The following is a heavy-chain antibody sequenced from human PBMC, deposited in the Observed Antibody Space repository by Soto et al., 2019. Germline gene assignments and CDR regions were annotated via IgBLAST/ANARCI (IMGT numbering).Heavy chain of an antibody. CDR1: GYTLTELS. CDR2: FDPEDGET. Sequence: ASVKVSCKVSGYTLTELSMHWVRQAPGKGLEWMGSFDPEDGETIYTQTFQGRLTLTGDTSTDTAHMELSRLRSGDTAVYYCTTSLELPLGTDVWGQGTTVTVSS. V-gene: IGHV1-24*01. J-gene: IGHJ6*02. D-gene: IGHD1-7*01. CDR3: TTSLELPLGTDV.